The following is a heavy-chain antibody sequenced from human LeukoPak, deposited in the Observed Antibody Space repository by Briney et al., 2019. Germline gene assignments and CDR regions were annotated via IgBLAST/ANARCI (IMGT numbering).Heavy chain of an antibody. D-gene: IGHD1-26*01. V-gene: IGHV4-34*01. CDR2: INHSGST. Sequence: SETLSLTCDVYGGSFSGYYWSWIRQPPGKGLEWIGEINHSGSTNYNPSLKSRVTISVDTSKDQFSLKLSSVTAADTAVYYCVRDQGGSSYRHAFDLWGQGTMVTVSS. J-gene: IGHJ3*01. CDR1: GGSFSGYY. CDR3: VRDQGGSSYRHAFDL.